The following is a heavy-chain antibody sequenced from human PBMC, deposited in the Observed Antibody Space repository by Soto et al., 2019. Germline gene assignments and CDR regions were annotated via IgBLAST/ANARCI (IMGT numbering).Heavy chain of an antibody. V-gene: IGHV1-69*02. CDR2: IIPILGIA. CDR3: ASGDCSGGSCTYYYGMDV. CDR1: GGTFSSYT. Sequence: QVQLVQSGAAVKKPGSSVKVSCKASGGTFSSYTISWVRQAPGQGLEWMGRIIPILGIANYAQKFQGRVTITADKSTSTAYMELSSLRSEDTAVYYCASGDCSGGSCTYYYGMDVWGQGTTVTVSS. D-gene: IGHD2-15*01. J-gene: IGHJ6*02.